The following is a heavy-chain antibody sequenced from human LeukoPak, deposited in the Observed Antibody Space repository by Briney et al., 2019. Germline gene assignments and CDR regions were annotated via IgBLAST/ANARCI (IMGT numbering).Heavy chain of an antibody. V-gene: IGHV4-59*08. CDR3: ARGSGYYDSSGYYSWYYFDY. CDR1: GGSISSYY. J-gene: IGHJ4*02. Sequence: SETLSLTCTVSGGSISSYYWSWIRQPPGKGLEWIGYIYYSGSTNYNPSLKSRVTISVDTSKNQFSLKLSSVTAADTAVYYCARGSGYYDSSGYYSWYYFDYWGQGTLVTVSS. D-gene: IGHD3-22*01. CDR2: IYYSGST.